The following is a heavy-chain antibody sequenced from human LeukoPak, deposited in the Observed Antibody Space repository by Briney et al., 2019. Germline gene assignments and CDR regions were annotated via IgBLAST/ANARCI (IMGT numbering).Heavy chain of an antibody. D-gene: IGHD1-14*01. CDR2: LYNTETT. V-gene: IGHV4-39*01. CDR3: ARRPTLTSGGNFDY. CDR1: GGSISRSSYY. J-gene: IGHJ4*02. Sequence: SETLSLTCSVSGGSISRSSYYWGWIRQPPGKGLEWIGSLYNTETTYYNPSLQSRVTISVDTSKNQLSLKLSSVTAADTAVYYCARRPTLTSGGNFDYWGQGTLVTVSS.